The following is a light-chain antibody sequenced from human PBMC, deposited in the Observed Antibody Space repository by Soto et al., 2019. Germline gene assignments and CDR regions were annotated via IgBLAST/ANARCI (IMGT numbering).Light chain of an antibody. CDR2: DDN. CDR3: GSWDSSLSAYV. V-gene: IGLV1-51*01. Sequence: QAVVTQPPSVSAGPGQKVTISCSGSSSNIGGNSVSWYQQLPGTAPKLLIYDDNKRPSGIPDRFSGSKSGTSATLGITGFQTGDEADYYCGSWDSSLSAYVFGTGTKLTVL. J-gene: IGLJ1*01. CDR1: SSNIGGNS.